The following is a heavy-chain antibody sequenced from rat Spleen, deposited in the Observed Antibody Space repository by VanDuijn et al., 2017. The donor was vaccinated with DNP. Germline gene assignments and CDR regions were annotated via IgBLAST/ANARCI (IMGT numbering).Heavy chain of an antibody. CDR3: ARWTRYFDY. Sequence: EVQLQESGPGLVKPSQSLSLTCSVTGYSITSNYWGWIRQFPGNKMEYIGHISYSGRTDYNPSLKSRISITRHNSKNHFFLHLISVTTEDTATYYCARWTRYFDYWGQGVMVTVSS. CDR1: GYSITSNY. D-gene: IGHD1-7*01. CDR2: ISYSGRT. V-gene: IGHV3-1*01. J-gene: IGHJ2*01.